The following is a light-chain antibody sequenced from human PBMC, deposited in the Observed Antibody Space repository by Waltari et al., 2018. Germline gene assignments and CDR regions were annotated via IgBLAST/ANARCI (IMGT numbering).Light chain of an antibody. J-gene: IGLJ2*01. CDR3: VLYMGSGIPM. V-gene: IGLV8-61*01. CDR1: SGSVSTSYY. Sequence: QTVVTQEPSFSVSPGGTVPLTCGLSSGSVSTSYYPSWYQQTPGPAPRTLIYSTNTRSSGVPDRFSGSILGNKAALTITGAQADDESDYYCVLYMGSGIPMIGGGTKLTVL. CDR2: STN.